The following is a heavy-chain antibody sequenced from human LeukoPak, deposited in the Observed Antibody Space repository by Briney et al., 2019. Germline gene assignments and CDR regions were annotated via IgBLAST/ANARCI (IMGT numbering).Heavy chain of an antibody. CDR3: ARVDSSGYPYYYYMDV. J-gene: IGHJ6*03. CDR2: IYTSGST. CDR1: GGSISSSSYY. D-gene: IGHD3-22*01. Sequence: SETLSLTCTVSGGSISSSSYYWGWIRQPPGKGLEWIGRIYTSGSTNYNPSLKSRVTISVDTSKNQFSLKLSSVTAADTAVYYCARVDSSGYPYYYYMDVWGKGTTVTVSS. V-gene: IGHV4-61*02.